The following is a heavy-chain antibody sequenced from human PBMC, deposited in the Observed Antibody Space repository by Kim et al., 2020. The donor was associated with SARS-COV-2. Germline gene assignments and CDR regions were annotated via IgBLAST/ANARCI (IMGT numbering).Heavy chain of an antibody. CDR3: ARHPTAKVLRFLEWLLYLDY. J-gene: IGHJ4*02. D-gene: IGHD3-3*01. Sequence: SRVTISVDTSKNQFSLKLSSVTAADTAVYYCARHPTAKVLRFLEWLLYLDYWGQGTLVTFSS. V-gene: IGHV4-39*01.